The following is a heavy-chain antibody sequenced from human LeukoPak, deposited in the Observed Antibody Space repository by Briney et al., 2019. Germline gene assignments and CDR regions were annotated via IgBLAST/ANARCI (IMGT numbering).Heavy chain of an antibody. CDR2: ISSSSSNI. D-gene: IGHD6-19*01. J-gene: IGHJ4*02. V-gene: IGHV3-48*01. CDR1: GFTFSSYS. CDR3: ARDLDRVPYSSGLY. Sequence: PGGSLRLSCAASGFTFSSYSMTWVRQAPGKGLEWVSYISSSSSNIYYADSVKGRFTISRDNAKNSLYQQMNSLRAEDTAVYYCARDLDRVPYSSGLYWGQGTLVTVSS.